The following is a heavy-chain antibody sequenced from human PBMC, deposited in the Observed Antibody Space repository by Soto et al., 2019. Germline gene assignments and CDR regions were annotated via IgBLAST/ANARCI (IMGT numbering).Heavy chain of an antibody. J-gene: IGHJ3*02. V-gene: IGHV3-74*01. CDR1: GFTFSSYW. Sequence: EVQLVESGGGLGQPGGSLRLSCAASGFTFSSYWMHWVRQAPGKGRVWVSRINSDGSSTSYADSVKGRFTISRDNAKNTLYLQMNSLRAEDTAVYYCAGGSMGDFDIWGQGTIVTVSS. CDR3: AGGSMGDFDI. CDR2: INSDGSST. D-gene: IGHD3-16*01.